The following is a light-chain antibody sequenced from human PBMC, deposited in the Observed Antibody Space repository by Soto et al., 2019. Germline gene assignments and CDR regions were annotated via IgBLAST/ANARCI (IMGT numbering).Light chain of an antibody. CDR1: SSNIGAGYD. V-gene: IGLV1-40*01. CDR2: GNS. CDR3: QSYDSRRRV. J-gene: IGLJ1*01. Sequence: QSVLTQPPSVSGAPGQRVTISCTWSSSNIGAGYDVHWYQQLPGTAPKLLIYGNSNRPSGVPDRFSGSKSGTSASLAIAGLQAEDEADYYCQSYDSRRRVFGTGTKVTVL.